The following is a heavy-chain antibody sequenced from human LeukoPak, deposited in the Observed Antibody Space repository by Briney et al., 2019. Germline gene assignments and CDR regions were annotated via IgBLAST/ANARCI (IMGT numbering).Heavy chain of an antibody. D-gene: IGHD1-26*01. CDR2: IYYSGST. V-gene: IGHV4-59*01. Sequence: SETLSLTCTVSGGSISSYYWSWVRQPPGKGLEWIGYIYYSGSTNYNPSLKSRVTISVDTSKNQFSLKLSSVTAADTAVYYCARGRSPKDYGMDVWGQGTTVTVSS. J-gene: IGHJ6*02. CDR3: ARGRSPKDYGMDV. CDR1: GGSISSYY.